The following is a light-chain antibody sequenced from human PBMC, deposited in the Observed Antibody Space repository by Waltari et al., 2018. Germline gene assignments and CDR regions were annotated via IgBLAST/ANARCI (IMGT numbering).Light chain of an antibody. V-gene: IGKV2-40*01. CDR2: GGS. CDR1: RSLLETNGNTY. Sequence: DTVMTQTPLSLPITPGEPASISCRSSRSLLETNGNTYLHWYLQKPGQSPQLLIYGGSNRASGVPDRFSGSGSGTDFTLKITRVEAEDVGIYYCVQTIAFPLTFGRGTKVEIK. CDR3: VQTIAFPLT. J-gene: IGKJ4*01.